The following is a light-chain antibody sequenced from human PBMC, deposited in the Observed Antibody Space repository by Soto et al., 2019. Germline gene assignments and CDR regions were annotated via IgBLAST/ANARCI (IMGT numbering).Light chain of an antibody. J-gene: IGKJ1*01. CDR2: GAS. Sequence: EVVLTQSPGTLALSRGERATLSCRASQSVSSSYLAWYQHRPGQAPRLLIFGASSRATGIPDRFSGTGSGTEFTLTISSLQSEDFAVYYCQQYNNWPPWTFGQGTKVDI. CDR1: QSVSSSY. CDR3: QQYNNWPPWT. V-gene: IGKV3D-15*01.